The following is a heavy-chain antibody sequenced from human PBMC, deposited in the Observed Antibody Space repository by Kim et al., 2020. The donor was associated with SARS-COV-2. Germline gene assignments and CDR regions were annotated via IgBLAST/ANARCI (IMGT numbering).Heavy chain of an antibody. Sequence: GGSLRLSCAASGFTFSSYGMHWVRQAPGKGLEWVAVISYDGSNKYYADSVKGRFTISRDNSKNTLYLQMNSLRAEDTAVYYCAKEYGGSYYLENYFDYWGQGTRVTVSS. D-gene: IGHD1-26*01. CDR2: ISYDGSNK. CDR3: AKEYGGSYYLENYFDY. V-gene: IGHV3-30*18. CDR1: GFTFSSYG. J-gene: IGHJ4*02.